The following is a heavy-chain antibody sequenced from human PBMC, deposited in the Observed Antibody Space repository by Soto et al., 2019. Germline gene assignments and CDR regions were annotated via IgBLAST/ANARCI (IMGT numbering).Heavy chain of an antibody. CDR1: EGTIRNVGYY. D-gene: IGHD1-7*01. Sequence: PFQTHRLTNTVSEGTIRNVGYYWSWIRQHPGKGLEWIGYIYYSGSTYYNPSLKSRLTISVDTSKNQFSLKLSSVTAADTAVYFCATGPTGYYFDYWGQGTLVTVS. CDR3: ATGPTGYYFDY. V-gene: IGHV4-31*03. J-gene: IGHJ4*02. CDR2: IYYSGST.